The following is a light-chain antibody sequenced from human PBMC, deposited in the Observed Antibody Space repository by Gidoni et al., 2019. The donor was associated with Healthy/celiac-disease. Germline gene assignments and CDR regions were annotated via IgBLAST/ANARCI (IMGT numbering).Light chain of an antibody. V-gene: IGKV1-39*01. Sequence: DIQTTPPPSSLSASVGDRVTITCRASQSISSYLNWYQQKPGKAPKLLIYAASSLQSGVPSRFSGSGSGTDFTLTISSLQPEDFATYYCQQSYSTPLTFXXXTKVEIK. J-gene: IGKJ1*01. CDR3: QQSYSTPLT. CDR1: QSISSY. CDR2: AAS.